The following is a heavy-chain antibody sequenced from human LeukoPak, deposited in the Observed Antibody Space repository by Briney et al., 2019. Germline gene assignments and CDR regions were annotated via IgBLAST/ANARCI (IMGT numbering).Heavy chain of an antibody. CDR2: IYYSGST. Sequence: SETLSLTCTVSGGSISSSSYYWGWIRQPPGKGLEWIGSIYYSGSTYYNPSLKSRVTISVDTSKNQFSLKLSSVTAADTAVYYCAREERGSYSDYYYYYGMDVWGQGTLVTVSS. J-gene: IGHJ6*02. D-gene: IGHD1-26*01. CDR3: AREERGSYSDYYYYYGMDV. V-gene: IGHV4-39*02. CDR1: GGSISSSSYY.